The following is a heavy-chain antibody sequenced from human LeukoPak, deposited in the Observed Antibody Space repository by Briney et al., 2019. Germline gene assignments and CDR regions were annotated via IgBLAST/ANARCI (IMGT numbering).Heavy chain of an antibody. J-gene: IGHJ5*02. V-gene: IGHV4-59*01. Sequence: PSETLSLTCTVSGGSISSYYWSWIRQPPGKGLEWIGYIYYSGSTNYNPSLKSRVTISVDTSKNQFSLKLSSVTAADTAVYYCARVLTIDYGDYVGPSGWFDPWGRGTLVTVSS. CDR3: ARVLTIDYGDYVGPSGWFDP. CDR1: GGSISSYY. CDR2: IYYSGST. D-gene: IGHD4-17*01.